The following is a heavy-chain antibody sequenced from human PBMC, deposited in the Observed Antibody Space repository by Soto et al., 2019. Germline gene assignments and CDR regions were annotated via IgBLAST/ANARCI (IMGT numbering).Heavy chain of an antibody. J-gene: IGHJ3*02. CDR2: INPATGAA. V-gene: IGHV1-2*02. CDR3: ARGGGVGVAGSAAFDM. Sequence: QLHLVQSGAVVKKPGASVTVSCSASGYPVTAYYMHWVRQAPGRGLEWMGGINPATGAAKYTQTFRGRVTMPRDTSTSTVFRELSGLTSEDPAVFYWARGGGVGVAGSAAFDMWGQGTLVTVSS. D-gene: IGHD3-3*01. CDR1: GYPVTAYY.